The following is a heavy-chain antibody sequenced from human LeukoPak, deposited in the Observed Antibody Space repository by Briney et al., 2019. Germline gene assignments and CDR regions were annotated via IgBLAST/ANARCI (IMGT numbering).Heavy chain of an antibody. CDR2: ISGSNDNT. J-gene: IGHJ4*02. V-gene: IGHV3-23*01. D-gene: IGHD4-17*01. CDR3: AKGRGTTVTSAANY. CDR1: GFTFSSYA. Sequence: GGSLRLSCAASGFTFSSYAVSWVRQAPGKGLEWVSSISGSNDNTYYADSVKDRFTISRDNSKNTLSLQMNSLRAEATAVYYCAKGRGTTVTSAANYWGQGTLVTVSS.